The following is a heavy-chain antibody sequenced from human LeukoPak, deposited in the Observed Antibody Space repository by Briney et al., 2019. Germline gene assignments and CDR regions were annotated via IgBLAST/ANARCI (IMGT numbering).Heavy chain of an antibody. D-gene: IGHD5-18*01. J-gene: IGHJ3*02. CDR2: IYYSGST. Sequence: SETLSLTCTVSGGSISSYYWSWIRQPPGKGLEWIGYIYYSGSTNYNPSLKSRVTISVDTSKNQISLKLSSVTAADTAVYYCARNSYGYSGAFDIWGQGTMVTVSS. CDR1: GGSISSYY. CDR3: ARNSYGYSGAFDI. V-gene: IGHV4-59*01.